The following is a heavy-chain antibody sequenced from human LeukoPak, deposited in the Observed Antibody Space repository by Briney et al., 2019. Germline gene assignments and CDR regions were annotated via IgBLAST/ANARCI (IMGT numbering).Heavy chain of an antibody. CDR1: GFTFSSYS. J-gene: IGHJ3*02. CDR3: ARDASGYSYGLDAFDI. D-gene: IGHD5-18*01. Sequence: GGSLRLSCAASGFTFSSYSMDWVRQAPGKGLEWVSFISTGSSYIYYADSVKGRFTISRDNAKNSLYLQMNSLRAEDTAVYYCARDASGYSYGLDAFDIWGQGTMVTVSS. V-gene: IGHV3-21*01. CDR2: ISTGSSYI.